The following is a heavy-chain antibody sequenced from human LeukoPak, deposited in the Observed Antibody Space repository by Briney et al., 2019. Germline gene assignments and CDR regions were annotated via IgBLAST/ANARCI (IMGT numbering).Heavy chain of an antibody. J-gene: IGHJ4*02. CDR2: IWYDGSDK. V-gene: IGHV3-33*01. CDR3: VRDIASRRLDS. CDR1: GFTFRNHG. D-gene: IGHD6-6*01. Sequence: GSLRLSCAASGFTFRNHGMHWVRQAPGKGLKWVAVIWYDGSDKYYADSVKGRFAISRDNSKSMLYLQMDSLRAEDTAVYYCVRDIASRRLDSWGQGTLVIVSS.